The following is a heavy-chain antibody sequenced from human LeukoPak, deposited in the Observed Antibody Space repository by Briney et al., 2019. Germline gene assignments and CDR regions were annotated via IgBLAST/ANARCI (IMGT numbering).Heavy chain of an antibody. J-gene: IGHJ4*02. CDR3: ARGPYYYDSSGYFAFDY. Sequence: SQTLSLTCAISGDSVSSNSAAWHWIRQSPSRGLEWLGRTYYRSKWYNDYAVSVKSRITINPDTSKNQFSLQLNSVTPEDTAVYYCARGPYYYDSSGYFAFDYWGQGTLVTVSS. CDR2: TYYRSKWYN. V-gene: IGHV6-1*01. D-gene: IGHD3-22*01. CDR1: GDSVSSNSAA.